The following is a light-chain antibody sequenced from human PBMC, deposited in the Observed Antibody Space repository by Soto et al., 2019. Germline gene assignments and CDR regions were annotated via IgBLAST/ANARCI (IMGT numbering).Light chain of an antibody. Sequence: DIQMTQSPSSLSASVGDRVTITCRASQDIDNWLTWYQQKAEKAPKPLIYAASSLQSGVPARFSGSGSGTDFTLTISSLQPEDFATYYCQQYKSYPLTFGQGTRLEIK. CDR1: QDIDNW. J-gene: IGKJ5*01. V-gene: IGKV1D-16*01. CDR3: QQYKSYPLT. CDR2: AAS.